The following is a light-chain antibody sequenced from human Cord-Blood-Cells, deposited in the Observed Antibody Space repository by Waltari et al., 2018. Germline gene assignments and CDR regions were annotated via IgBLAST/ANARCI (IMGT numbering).Light chain of an antibody. V-gene: IGKV1-9*01. CDR2: AAP. CDR3: QQLNSYPPA. Sequence: DIQLTQSPSFLSAPVGDRVTLTCRASHAISSYLAWYQQKPGKAPKLLIYAAPTLQSGVPTRFSVSGSRTEFTLTLSSVQPGYFATSHCQQLNSYPPAFVPWTKVDI. J-gene: IGKJ3*01. CDR1: HAISSY.